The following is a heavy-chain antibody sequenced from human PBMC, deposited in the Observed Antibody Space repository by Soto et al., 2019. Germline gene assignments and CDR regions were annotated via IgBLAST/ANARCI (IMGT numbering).Heavy chain of an antibody. Sequence: QITLKESGPPLVKPTQTLTLTCTFSGFSLSTSGMGVDWIRQPPGKALEWLALIYWDDDKRYSPSLRNRLTITKDTSNNQVVLSMTNMDPVDTATYYCARQNSRGIDDWGQGTLVTVSS. J-gene: IGHJ4*02. CDR3: ARQNSRGIDD. D-gene: IGHD4-4*01. V-gene: IGHV2-5*02. CDR2: IYWDDDK. CDR1: GFSLSTSGMG.